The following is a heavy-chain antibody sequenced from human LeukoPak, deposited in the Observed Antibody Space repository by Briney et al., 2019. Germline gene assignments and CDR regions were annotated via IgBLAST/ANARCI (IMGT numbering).Heavy chain of an antibody. CDR1: GYTFTGYY. D-gene: IGHD2-2*01. J-gene: IGHJ5*02. Sequence: ASVKVSCKASGYTFTGYYMHWVRQAPGQGLEWMGWISAYNGNTNYAQKLQGRVTMTTDTSTSTVYMELSSLRSEDTAVYYCARDAPYCSSTSCYPQNWFDPWGQGTLVTVSS. CDR2: ISAYNGNT. CDR3: ARDAPYCSSTSCYPQNWFDP. V-gene: IGHV1-18*04.